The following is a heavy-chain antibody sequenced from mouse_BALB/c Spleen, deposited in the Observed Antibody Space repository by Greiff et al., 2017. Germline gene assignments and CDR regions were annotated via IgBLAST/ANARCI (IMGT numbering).Heavy chain of an antibody. Sequence: VQLQQSGAELVKPGASVKLSCTASGFNIKDTYMHWVKQRPEQGLEWIGRIDPANGNTKYDPKFQGKATITADTSSNTAYLQLSSLTSEDTAVYYCARGGYDYDEGFAYWGQGTLVTVSA. CDR2: IDPANGNT. D-gene: IGHD2-4*01. CDR3: ARGGYDYDEGFAY. J-gene: IGHJ3*01. CDR1: GFNIKDTY. V-gene: IGHV14-3*02.